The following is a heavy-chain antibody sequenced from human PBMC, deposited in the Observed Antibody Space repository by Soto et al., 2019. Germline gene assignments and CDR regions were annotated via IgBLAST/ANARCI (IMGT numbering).Heavy chain of an antibody. J-gene: IGHJ5*02. V-gene: IGHV4-34*01. CDR1: GGSFSGYY. D-gene: IGHD3-10*01. CDR2: INHSGST. CDR3: ARGFGELLLTWFDP. Sequence: QVQLQQWGAGLLKPSETLSLTCAVYGGSFSGYYWSWIRQPPGKGLEWIGEINHSGSTNYNPSLKSRVPRSVATSKNQFSLKQSSVTAADTAVYYCARGFGELLLTWFDPWGQGTLVTVSS.